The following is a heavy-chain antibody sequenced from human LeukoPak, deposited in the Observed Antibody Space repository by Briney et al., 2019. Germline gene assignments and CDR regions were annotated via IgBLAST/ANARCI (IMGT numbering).Heavy chain of an antibody. J-gene: IGHJ4*02. Sequence: KPSETLSLTCTVSDVSISGYYWSWIRQPPGKGLEWIGYIYYSGSTNYNPSLKSRVTISVDTSKNQFSLKLSSVTAADTAVYYCARLRIPARYCSSTSCYELDYWGQGTLVTVSS. CDR2: IYYSGST. CDR3: ARLRIPARYCSSTSCYELDY. V-gene: IGHV4-59*08. CDR1: DVSISGYY. D-gene: IGHD2-2*01.